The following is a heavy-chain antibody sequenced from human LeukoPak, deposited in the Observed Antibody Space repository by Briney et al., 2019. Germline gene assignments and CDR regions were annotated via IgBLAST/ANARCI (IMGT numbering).Heavy chain of an antibody. V-gene: IGHV1-18*04. Sequence: GASVKVSCKDSGYTFTSYGISWGRQAPGQGLEWMGWISAYNGNTNYAQKLQGRVTMTTDTSTSTAYMELRSLRSDDTAVYYCARDGSPYYYGSGSYNWFDPWGQGTLVTVSS. D-gene: IGHD3-10*01. CDR2: ISAYNGNT. CDR1: GYTFTSYG. CDR3: ARDGSPYYYGSGSYNWFDP. J-gene: IGHJ5*02.